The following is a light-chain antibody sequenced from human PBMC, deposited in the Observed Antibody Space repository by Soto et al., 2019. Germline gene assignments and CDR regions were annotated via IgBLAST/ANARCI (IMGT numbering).Light chain of an antibody. J-gene: IGLJ1*01. V-gene: IGLV2-14*01. CDR2: GVS. CDR3: SSYAGSNNFGV. CDR1: TSDVSIYNY. Sequence: QSVLTQPASVSGSPGQSITISCTGTTSDVSIYNYVSWYQQHPGKAPKLMIYGVSNRPSGVSNRFSGAKSGHTASLTISGLQVEDEADYYCSSYAGSNNFGVFGTGTKVTVL.